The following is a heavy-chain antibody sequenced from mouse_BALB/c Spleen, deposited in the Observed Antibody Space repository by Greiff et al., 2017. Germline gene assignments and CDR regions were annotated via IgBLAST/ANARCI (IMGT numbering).Heavy chain of an antibody. CDR3: ARGDSYGSSSWYFDY. CDR2: ISSGGST. D-gene: IGHD1-1*01. CDR1: GFTFSSYA. V-gene: IGHV5-6-5*01. J-gene: IGHJ2*01. Sequence: EVNVVESGGGLVKPGGSLKLSCAASGFTFSSYAMSWVRQTPEKRLEWVASISSGGSTYYPDSVKGRFTISRDNARNILYLQMSSLRSEDTAMYYCARGDSYGSSSWYFDYWGQGTTLTVSS.